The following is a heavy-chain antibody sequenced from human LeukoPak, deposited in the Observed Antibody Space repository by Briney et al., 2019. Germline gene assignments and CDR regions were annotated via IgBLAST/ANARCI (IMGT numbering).Heavy chain of an antibody. CDR2: IYTRGST. D-gene: IGHD3-3*01. CDR3: AREVLRFLWEFDY. J-gene: IGHJ4*02. CDR1: GRSLSSGSQH. V-gene: IGHV4-61*02. Sequence: SQTLSLTHAVSGRSLSSGSQHWSWIRQPAGKGLEWIGRIYTRGSTNYNPSLKSRVTISVDTSKNQFSLKLSSVTAADTAVYYCAREVLRFLWEFDYWGQGTLVTVSS.